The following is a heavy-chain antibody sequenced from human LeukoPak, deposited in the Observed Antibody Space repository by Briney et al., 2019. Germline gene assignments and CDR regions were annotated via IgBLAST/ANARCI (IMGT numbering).Heavy chain of an antibody. D-gene: IGHD1-1*01. V-gene: IGHV1-69*05. Sequence: ASVKVSCKASGGTFSSYAISWVRQAPGQGLEWMGRIIPIFGTANYAQKFQGRVTITTDESTSTAYMELSSLRSEDTAVYYCARDPAERLRGATYYYYMDVWGKGTTVTVSS. CDR2: IIPIFGTA. CDR3: ARDPAERLRGATYYYYMDV. CDR1: GGTFSSYA. J-gene: IGHJ6*03.